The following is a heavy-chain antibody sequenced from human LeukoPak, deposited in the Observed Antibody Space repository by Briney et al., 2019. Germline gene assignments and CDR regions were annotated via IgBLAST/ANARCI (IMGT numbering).Heavy chain of an antibody. J-gene: IGHJ3*02. CDR1: GLTFNSYG. CDR3: ARAPDGYKWKGAFDI. Sequence: GGSLRLSCAASGLTFNSYGMHWVRQAPGKGLEWVTVISYDGSNKYYSDSVKGRFTISRDNSKNTLYLQMNSLRGEDTAVYYCARAPDGYKWKGAFDIWGQGTMVTVSS. D-gene: IGHD5-24*01. V-gene: IGHV3-30*03. CDR2: ISYDGSNK.